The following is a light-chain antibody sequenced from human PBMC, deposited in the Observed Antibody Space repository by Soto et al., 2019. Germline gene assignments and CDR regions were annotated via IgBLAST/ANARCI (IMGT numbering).Light chain of an antibody. CDR2: GTY. CDR3: QQYDKSPRT. V-gene: IGKV3-20*01. J-gene: IGKJ1*01. Sequence: EIVLTQSPGTLSLSPGERATLSCRASESVSSSYLAWYQQKPGQAPTLLIYGTYNRATGIPDRFSGSGSGTDFTLTISRLEPEDFAVYFCQQYDKSPRTFGLGRKVEIK. CDR1: ESVSSSY.